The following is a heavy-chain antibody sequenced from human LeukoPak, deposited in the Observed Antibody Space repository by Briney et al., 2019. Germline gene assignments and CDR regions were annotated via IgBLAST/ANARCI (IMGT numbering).Heavy chain of an antibody. J-gene: IGHJ4*02. D-gene: IGHD6-13*01. Sequence: GGSLRLSCAASGFTVSSNYMSWVRQAPGKGLEWVSVIYSGGSTYYADSVKGRLTVSRDNSKNTLYLQMNSLRAEDTAVYYCARGNGQHKYFDYWGQGTLVTVSS. CDR3: ARGNGQHKYFDY. V-gene: IGHV3-53*01. CDR1: GFTVSSNY. CDR2: IYSGGST.